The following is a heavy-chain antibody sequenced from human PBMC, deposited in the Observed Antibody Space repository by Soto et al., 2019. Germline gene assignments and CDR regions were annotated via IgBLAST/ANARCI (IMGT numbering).Heavy chain of an antibody. J-gene: IGHJ5*02. CDR1: GYTFTSYG. V-gene: IGHV1-18*01. CDR2: ISAYNGNT. Sequence: QVQLVQSGAEVKKPGASVKVSCKASGYTFTSYGISWVRQAPGQGLEWMGWISAYNGNTNYAQKLQGRVTMTTDTSXTTAYMEQRSMRSDATAVYYGARNRPIRVSSGWFDPWGQGTLVTVSS. CDR3: ARNRPIRVSSGWFDP. D-gene: IGHD6-19*01.